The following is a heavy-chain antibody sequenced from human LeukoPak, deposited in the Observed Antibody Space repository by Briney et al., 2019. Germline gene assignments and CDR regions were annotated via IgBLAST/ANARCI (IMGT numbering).Heavy chain of an antibody. J-gene: IGHJ4*02. CDR2: ISYDGSNK. Sequence: WGSLRLSCAASGFTFSSYAMHWVRQAPGKGLEWVAVISYDGSNKYYADSVKGRFAISRDNSKNTLYLQMNSLRAEDTAVYYCARGVNWYFDYWGQGTLVTVSS. V-gene: IGHV3-30*09. CDR1: GFTFSSYA. D-gene: IGHD1-1*01. CDR3: ARGVNWYFDY.